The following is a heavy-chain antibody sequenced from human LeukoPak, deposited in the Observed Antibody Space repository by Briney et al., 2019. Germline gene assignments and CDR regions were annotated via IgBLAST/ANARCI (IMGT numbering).Heavy chain of an antibody. CDR2: ISGNGGNT. V-gene: IGHV3-43*02. D-gene: IGHD1-14*01. CDR3: AKGIFIRNSRHFDS. J-gene: IGHJ4*02. CDR1: GFTFDDYA. Sequence: GGSLRLSCAASGFTFDDYAMHWVRQVPGKGLEWVSLISGNGGNTYYADSVKGRFTISRDNSKNSLCLQMDSLRTEDTALYCCAKGIFIRNSRHFDSWGQG.